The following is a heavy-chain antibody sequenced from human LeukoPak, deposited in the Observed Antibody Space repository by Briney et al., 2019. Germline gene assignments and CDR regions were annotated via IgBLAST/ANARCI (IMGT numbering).Heavy chain of an antibody. D-gene: IGHD1-7*01. CDR3: AKSFLELEAYDYYMDV. Sequence: PGGSLRLSCAASGFTFSRYGMHWVRQAPGKGLEWVAVIWYDESNSYYADSVKGRFTISRDNSKKTLHLQMNSLRAEDTAVYYCAKSFLELEAYDYYMDVWGKGTTVTVSS. CDR2: IWYDESNS. CDR1: GFTFSRYG. V-gene: IGHV3-33*06. J-gene: IGHJ6*03.